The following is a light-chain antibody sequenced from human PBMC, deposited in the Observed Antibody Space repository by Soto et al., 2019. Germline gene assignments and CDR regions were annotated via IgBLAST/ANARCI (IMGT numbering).Light chain of an antibody. CDR2: GAS. CDR3: QQSYSTLVLT. J-gene: IGKJ4*01. CDR1: QGVDSD. Sequence: IQMTQSPSSLSASVGDSVTITCRASQGVDSDLSWYQQRPGKAPKLLIYGASNLHSGVPSRFSGRGSGTLFTLTFSSLQPEDVATYYCQQSYSTLVLTFGGGTKVELK. V-gene: IGKV1-39*01.